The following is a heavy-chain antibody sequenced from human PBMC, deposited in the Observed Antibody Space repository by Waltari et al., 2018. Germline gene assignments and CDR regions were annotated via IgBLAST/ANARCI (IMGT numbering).Heavy chain of an antibody. J-gene: IGHJ4*02. V-gene: IGHV1-2*02. CDR1: GYTFTGYY. CDR2: INPNSGGT. Sequence: QVQLVQSGAEVKKPGASVKVSCKASGYTFTGYYMHWVRQAPGQGLEWMGWINPNSGGTNYAQKFQGRVTMTRDTSISTAYMELSRLRSDDTAVYYCARVLGSYYDSSGRYYFDYWGQGTLVTVSS. D-gene: IGHD3-22*01. CDR3: ARVLGSYYDSSGRYYFDY.